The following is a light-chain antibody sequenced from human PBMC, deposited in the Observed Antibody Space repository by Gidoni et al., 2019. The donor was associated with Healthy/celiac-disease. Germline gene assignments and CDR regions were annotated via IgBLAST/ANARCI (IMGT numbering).Light chain of an antibody. CDR2: GDS. CDR1: SPNVGAGYD. J-gene: IGLJ2*01. CDR3: QSYDSSLSGVV. V-gene: IGLV1-40*01. Sequence: QTVLTQLPPVSGAPGQRVTISCTGRSPNVGAGYDVHWYQQLPGTAPKLLIYGDSNRPSGVPDRFSGSKSGTSASLAITGLQAEDEADYYCQSYDSSLSGVVFGGGTKLTVL.